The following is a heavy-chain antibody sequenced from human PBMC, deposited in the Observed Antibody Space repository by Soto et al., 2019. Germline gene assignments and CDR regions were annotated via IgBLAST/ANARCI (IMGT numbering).Heavy chain of an antibody. CDR2: IYYSGST. CDR3: AREAAAGTLDY. V-gene: IGHV4-59*12. J-gene: IGHJ4*02. Sequence: SETLSLTCTVSGGSIGGYCWSWIRQPPGKGLEWIGYIYYSGSTNYNPSLKSRVTISVDTSKNQFSLKLSSVTAADTAVYYCAREAAAGTLDYWGQGTLVTVSS. CDR1: GGSIGGYC. D-gene: IGHD6-13*01.